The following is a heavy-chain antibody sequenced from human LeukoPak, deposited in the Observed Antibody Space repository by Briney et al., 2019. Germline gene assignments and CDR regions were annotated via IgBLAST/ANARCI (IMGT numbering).Heavy chain of an antibody. J-gene: IGHJ4*02. CDR3: ARHVWAAGETRFDY. CDR2: ISSSSSYI. V-gene: IGHV3-21*01. CDR1: GFTFSSYS. Sequence: GGSLRLSCAASGFTFSSYSMNWVRQAPGKGLEWVSSISSSSSYIYYADSVKGRFTISRDNAKNSLYLQMNSLRAEDTAVYYCARHVWAAGETRFDYWGQGTLVTVSS. D-gene: IGHD6-25*01.